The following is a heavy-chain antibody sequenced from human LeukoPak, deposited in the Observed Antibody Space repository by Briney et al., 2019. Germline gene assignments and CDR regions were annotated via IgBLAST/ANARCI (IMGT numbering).Heavy chain of an antibody. CDR2: ISSSSSYI. CDR3: ARDVNYYDSSGYYY. Sequence: GGSLRLSCAASGFTFSSYSMNWVRQAPGKGLEWVSSISSSSSYIYYADSVKGRFTISRDNAKNSLYLQMNSLRAEDTAVYYCARDVNYYDSSGYYYWGQETLVTVSS. D-gene: IGHD3-22*01. CDR1: GFTFSSYS. V-gene: IGHV3-21*01. J-gene: IGHJ4*02.